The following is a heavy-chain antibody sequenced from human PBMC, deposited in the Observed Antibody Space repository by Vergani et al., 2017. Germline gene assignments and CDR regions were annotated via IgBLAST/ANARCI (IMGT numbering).Heavy chain of an antibody. CDR1: GFTFSSYA. J-gene: IGHJ6*03. CDR3: AKGPFCSSTSCPDYYYYYYMDV. D-gene: IGHD2-2*01. V-gene: IGHV3-23*04. CDR2: ISGSGGST. Sequence: EMQLVESGGGLVQPGGSLRLSCAASGFTFSSYAMSWVRQAPGKGLEWVSAISGSGGSTYYADSVKGRFTISRDNSKNTLYLQMNSLRAEDTAVYYCAKGPFCSSTSCPDYYYYYYMDVWGKGTTVTVSS.